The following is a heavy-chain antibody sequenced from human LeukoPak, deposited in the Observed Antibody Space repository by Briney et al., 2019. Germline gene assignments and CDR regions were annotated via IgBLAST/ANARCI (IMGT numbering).Heavy chain of an antibody. D-gene: IGHD2-15*01. Sequence: GGSLRLSCAASGFTFSSYAMHWVRQAPGKGLEWVAVISYDGSNKYYADSVKDRFTISRDNSKNTLYLQMNSLRAEDTAVYYCARDQKDIVVVVAARIGTFDIWGQGTMVTVSS. CDR1: GFTFSSYA. J-gene: IGHJ3*02. CDR3: ARDQKDIVVVVAARIGTFDI. CDR2: ISYDGSNK. V-gene: IGHV3-30-3*01.